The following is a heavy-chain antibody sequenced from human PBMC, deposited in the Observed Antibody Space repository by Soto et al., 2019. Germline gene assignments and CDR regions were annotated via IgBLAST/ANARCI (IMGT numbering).Heavy chain of an antibody. D-gene: IGHD3-22*01. CDR1: GDSISSGGFY. CDR2: IHYSGST. Sequence: QVQLQESGPGLVKPSQTLSLTCIVSGDSISSGGFYWSWVRQLPGKGLQWMGDIHYSGSTRYSPSLKSRVTISVHTSKPQSSLKLNSVTAADTVIYYCARGYYYDSRAYGFDYWGQGTLVTVSS. V-gene: IGHV4-31*03. J-gene: IGHJ4*02. CDR3: ARGYYYDSRAYGFDY.